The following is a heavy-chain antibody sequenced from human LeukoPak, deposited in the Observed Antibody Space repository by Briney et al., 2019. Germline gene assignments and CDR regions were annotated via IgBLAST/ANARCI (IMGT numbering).Heavy chain of an antibody. D-gene: IGHD2/OR15-2a*01. CDR3: ARGRCRNSGCRPYFDY. J-gene: IGHJ4*02. CDR2: IYYSEST. V-gene: IGHV4-61*08. Sequence: RASQTLSLTCTVSGGSISSGGYSWSWIRQPPGKGLEWIGYIYYSESTNYNPSLKSRVTISTDTSKSQFSLNLRSVTAEDTGIYYCARGRCRNSGCRPYFDYWGQGTQVTVSS. CDR1: GGSISSGGYS.